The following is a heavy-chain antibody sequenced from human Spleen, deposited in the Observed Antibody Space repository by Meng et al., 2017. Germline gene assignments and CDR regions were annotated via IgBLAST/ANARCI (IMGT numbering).Heavy chain of an antibody. V-gene: IGHV3-48*03. J-gene: IGHJ1*01. CDR1: GFTFSSFE. CDR3: AKDLSLYYYDSSGYEDFQH. D-gene: IGHD3-22*01. CDR2: ISGSGSTI. Sequence: GGSLRLSCAASGFTFSSFEMNWVRQAPGKGLEWVSYISGSGSTIYYADSVKGRFAISRHNSKNTLYLQMNSLRAEDTAVYYCAKDLSLYYYDSSGYEDFQHWGQGTLVTVSS.